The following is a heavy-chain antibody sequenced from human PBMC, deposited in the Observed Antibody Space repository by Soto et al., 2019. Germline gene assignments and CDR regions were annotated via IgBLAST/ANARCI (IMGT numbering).Heavy chain of an antibody. J-gene: IGHJ4*02. CDR1: GGSIGSGDYC. Sequence: SETLSLTCTVSGGSIGSGDYCWSWIRQPPGKGLECIGYIYYSGSTYYNPSLKSRVTISVDTSKNQFSLKLSSVTAADTAVYYCASRKSSPYFDYWGQGTLVTVSS. D-gene: IGHD3-10*01. V-gene: IGHV4-30-4*01. CDR2: IYYSGST. CDR3: ASRKSSPYFDY.